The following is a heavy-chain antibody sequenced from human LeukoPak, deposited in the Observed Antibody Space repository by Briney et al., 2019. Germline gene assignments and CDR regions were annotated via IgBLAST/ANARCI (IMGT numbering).Heavy chain of an antibody. V-gene: IGHV3-11*04. CDR3: ARYCSGGSCYLDY. Sequence: KAGGSLRLSCAASGFTVSSNYMSWIRQAPGKGLEWVSAISGSGGSTYYADSVKGRFTISRDNAKNSLYLQMNSLRAEDTAVYYCARYCSGGSCYLDYWGQGTLVTVSS. D-gene: IGHD2-15*01. J-gene: IGHJ4*02. CDR1: GFTVSSNY. CDR2: ISGSGGST.